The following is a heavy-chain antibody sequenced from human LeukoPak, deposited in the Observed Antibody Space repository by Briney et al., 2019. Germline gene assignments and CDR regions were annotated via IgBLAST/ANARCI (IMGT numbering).Heavy chain of an antibody. V-gene: IGHV3-9*01. Sequence: GGSLRLSCAASGFTFDDYAMHWVRQAPGKGLEWVSGISWNSGSIGYADSVKGRFTISRDNAKNSLYLQMNSLRAEDTAVYYCAKDLVRYYDSSGYLGVFDYWGQGTLVTVSS. CDR1: GFTFDDYA. CDR2: ISWNSGSI. J-gene: IGHJ4*02. CDR3: AKDLVRYYDSSGYLGVFDY. D-gene: IGHD3-22*01.